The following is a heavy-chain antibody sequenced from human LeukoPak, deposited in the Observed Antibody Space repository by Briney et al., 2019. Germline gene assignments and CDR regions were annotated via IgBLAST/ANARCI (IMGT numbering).Heavy chain of an antibody. CDR1: GFTFSNYG. CDR2: LQNHGGDI. V-gene: IGHV3-30*02. J-gene: IGHJ6*02. D-gene: IGHD2-15*01. Sequence: QTGGSLRLSCAASGFTFSNYGMHWVRQAPDKGLEWVAFLQNHGGDIHYADSVEGRFTISRGNSKNTLYLEMNSLRTEDTAVYYCAKDREHCSGGSCYAMDVWGQGTTVTVSS. CDR3: AKDREHCSGGSCYAMDV.